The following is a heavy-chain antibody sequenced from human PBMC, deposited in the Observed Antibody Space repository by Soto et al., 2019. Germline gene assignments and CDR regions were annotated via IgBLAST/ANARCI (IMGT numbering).Heavy chain of an antibody. CDR3: ARIKGSHNWNDGEEYYYYGMDV. V-gene: IGHV1-69*12. Sequence: QVQLVQSGAEVKKPGSSVKVSCKASGGTFSSYAISWVRQAPGQGLEWMGGIIPIFGTANYAQKLQGRVTITADESTSTAYMELSSLRSEDAAVYYCARIKGSHNWNDGEEYYYYGMDVWGQGTTVTVSS. J-gene: IGHJ6*02. D-gene: IGHD1-1*01. CDR1: GGTFSSYA. CDR2: IIPIFGTA.